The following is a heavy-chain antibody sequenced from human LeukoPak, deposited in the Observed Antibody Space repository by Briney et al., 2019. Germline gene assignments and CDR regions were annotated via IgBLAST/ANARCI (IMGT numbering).Heavy chain of an antibody. V-gene: IGHV3-21*01. CDR3: ARSLRGYSYGYYYYYYYMDV. Sequence: GGSLRLSCAASGFTFSSYSMNWVRQAPGKGLEWVSSISSSSSYIYYADSVKGRFTISRDNAKKLLFLQMNSLTPEDTAVYYCARSLRGYSYGYYYYYYYMDVWGKGTTVTISS. D-gene: IGHD5-18*01. J-gene: IGHJ6*03. CDR1: GFTFSSYS. CDR2: ISSSSSYI.